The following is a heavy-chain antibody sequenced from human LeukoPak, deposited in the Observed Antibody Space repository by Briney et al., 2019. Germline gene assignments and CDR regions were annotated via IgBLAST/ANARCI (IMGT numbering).Heavy chain of an antibody. CDR1: GFTFDEFA. D-gene: IGHD5-12*01. CDR2: ISWNSGYI. V-gene: IGHV3-9*03. Sequence: PGRSLRLSCAASGFTFDEFAMHWVRQAPGKGLEWVSGISWNSGYIGYADSVKGRFTISRDNAKNSLYLQMNSLRADDMAFYYCAKDARATHGYWFDPWGQGTLVTVSS. J-gene: IGHJ5*02. CDR3: AKDARATHGYWFDP.